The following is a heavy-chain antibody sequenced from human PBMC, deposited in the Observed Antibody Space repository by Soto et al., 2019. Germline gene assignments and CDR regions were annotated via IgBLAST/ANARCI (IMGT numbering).Heavy chain of an antibody. V-gene: IGHV1-46*01. CDR3: ARLGVVVTAVYYFDY. CDR2: INPSGGST. CDR1: GYTFTSYY. D-gene: IGHD2-21*02. J-gene: IGHJ4*02. Sequence: ASVKVSCKASGYTFTSYYMHWVRQAPGQGLEWMGIINPSGGSTSYAQKFQGRVTMTRDTSTSTVYMELSSLRSEDTAVYYCARLGVVVTAVYYFDYWGQGTLVTVSS.